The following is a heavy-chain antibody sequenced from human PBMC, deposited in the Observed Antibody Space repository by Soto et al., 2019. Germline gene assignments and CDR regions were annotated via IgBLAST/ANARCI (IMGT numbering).Heavy chain of an antibody. D-gene: IGHD3-22*01. J-gene: IGHJ4*02. CDR3: ARSSRYQYDSSEGNFDY. Sequence: QVQLQESGPGLVKPSGTLSLTCAVSGVSISSNNWWSWVRQPPGKGLEWIGEMYHTGSTNYNPSLKSRVTISVDKSKHHFSLEVNSVTAADTAVDYCARSSRYQYDSSEGNFDYWGQGTLVTVSS. CDR1: GVSISSNNW. V-gene: IGHV4-4*02. CDR2: MYHTGST.